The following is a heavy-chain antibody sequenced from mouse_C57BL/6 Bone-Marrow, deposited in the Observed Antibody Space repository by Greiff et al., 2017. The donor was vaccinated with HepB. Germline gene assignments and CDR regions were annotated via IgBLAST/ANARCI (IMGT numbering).Heavy chain of an antibody. Sequence: EVKLVDSGGGLVQSGRSLRLSCATSGFTFSDFYMEWVRQAPGKGLEWIAASRNKANDYTTEYSASVKGRFIVSRDTSQSILYLRMNTRRAEDTAIYYCARDAEDGYDGGFADWGQGTLVTVSA. CDR3: ARDAEDGYDGGFAD. D-gene: IGHD2-2*01. CDR1: GFTFSDFY. V-gene: IGHV7-1*01. J-gene: IGHJ3*01. CDR2: SRNKANDYTT.